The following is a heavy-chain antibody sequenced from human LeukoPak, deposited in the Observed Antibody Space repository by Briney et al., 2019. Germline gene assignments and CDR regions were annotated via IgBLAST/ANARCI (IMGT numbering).Heavy chain of an antibody. J-gene: IGHJ4*02. CDR1: GYTFTGYY. V-gene: IGHV1-2*02. Sequence: GASVKVSCKASGYTFTGYYMHWVRQAPGQGLEWMGWINPNSGGTNYAQKFQGRVTMTRDTSISTAYMELSRLRSDDTAVYYCASAPSGYENYFDYWGQGTLVTVSS. CDR2: INPNSGGT. CDR3: ASAPSGYENYFDY. D-gene: IGHD6-25*01.